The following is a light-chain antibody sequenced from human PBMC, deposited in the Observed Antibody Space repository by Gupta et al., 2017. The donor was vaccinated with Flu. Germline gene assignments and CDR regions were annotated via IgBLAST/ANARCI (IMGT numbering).Light chain of an antibody. CDR1: QSVSSN. CDR2: YAS. CDR3: RQYSGRPPWT. V-gene: IGKV3-15*01. J-gene: IGKJ1*01. Sequence: GTLYVSPGERAILSCRASQSVSSNLAWYQQQPGQHASLLINYASSRTTDIPAGFSSAGSGTAFTLPIISLRSDDFAVYYCRQYSGRPPWTFGPGTRVDLK.